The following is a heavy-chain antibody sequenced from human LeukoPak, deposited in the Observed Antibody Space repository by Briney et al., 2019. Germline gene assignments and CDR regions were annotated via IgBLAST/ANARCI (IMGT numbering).Heavy chain of an antibody. J-gene: IGHJ3*02. CDR1: GYTFTSYG. Sequence: ASVKVSCKASGYTFTSYGISWVRQAPGQGLEWMGWISAYNGNTNYAQKLQGRVTMTTDTSTSTAYMELRSLRSDDTAVYYCAREITMVRGVIQPDAFDIRGQGTMVTVSS. CDR2: ISAYNGNT. D-gene: IGHD3-10*01. CDR3: AREITMVRGVIQPDAFDI. V-gene: IGHV1-18*01.